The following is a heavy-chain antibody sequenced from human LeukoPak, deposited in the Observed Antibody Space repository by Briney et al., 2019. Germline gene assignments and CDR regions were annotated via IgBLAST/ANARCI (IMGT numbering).Heavy chain of an antibody. V-gene: IGHV3-30*04. CDR3: ARGLYSSGWYLDY. J-gene: IGHJ4*02. CDR1: GFTFSTYA. CDR2: ISYDGSNK. Sequence: GRSLRLSCAASGFTFSTYAMHWVRQAPGKGLDSVAVISYDGSNKYYADSVKGRFTISRDNSKNTLYLQMNSLRAEDTAVYYCARGLYSSGWYLDYWGQGILVTVSS. D-gene: IGHD6-19*01.